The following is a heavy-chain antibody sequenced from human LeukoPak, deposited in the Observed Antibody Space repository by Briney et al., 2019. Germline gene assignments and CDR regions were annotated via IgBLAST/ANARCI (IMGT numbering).Heavy chain of an antibody. CDR1: GFTFSSYW. CDR3: ARERYFDY. CDR2: ISGGGRST. V-gene: IGHV3-23*01. Sequence: GGSLRLSCAASGFTFSSYWMGWVRQAPGKGLEWVSTISGGGRSTDYADSVKGRFTISRDNSKNTLYLQMNSLRAEDTAVYYCARERYFDYWGQGTLVTVSS. J-gene: IGHJ4*02.